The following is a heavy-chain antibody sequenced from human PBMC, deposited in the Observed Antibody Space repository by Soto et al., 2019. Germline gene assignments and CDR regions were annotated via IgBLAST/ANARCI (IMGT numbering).Heavy chain of an antibody. D-gene: IGHD3-22*01. J-gene: IGHJ6*02. CDR3: AREGYSDSSGYYYYYAIDV. CDR2: IWYDGSNK. V-gene: IGHV3-33*01. CDR1: GFTFSSYG. Sequence: GGSLRLSCAASGFTFSSYGMHWVRQAPGKGLEWVAVIWYDGSNKYYADSVKGRFTISRDNSKNTLYLQMNSLRADDTAVYYCAREGYSDSSGYYYYYAIDVWGQGTMVTVSS.